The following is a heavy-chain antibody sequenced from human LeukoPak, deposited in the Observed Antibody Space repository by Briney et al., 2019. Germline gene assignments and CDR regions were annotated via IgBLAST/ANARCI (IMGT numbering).Heavy chain of an antibody. CDR2: ISSSATYI. CDR3: ARMTILTGYRNDAFDI. CDR1: GFTFSSYW. J-gene: IGHJ3*02. D-gene: IGHD3-9*01. Sequence: GGSLRLSCAASGFTFSSYWMSWVRQAPGRGLEWVSSISSSATYINYADSMKGRFTISRDNARNSLYLQMNSLRAEDTAMYYCARMTILTGYRNDAFDIWGQGTMVTISS. V-gene: IGHV3-21*01.